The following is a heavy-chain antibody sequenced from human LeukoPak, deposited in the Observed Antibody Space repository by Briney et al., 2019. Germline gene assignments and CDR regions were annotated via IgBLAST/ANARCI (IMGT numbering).Heavy chain of an antibody. Sequence: GGFLRLSCAGSGFTFDEYAMHWVRQPPGKGLEWVSLISGNGASTYYGESVRGRFTVSRDNIKNTLYLQMSSLRAEDTALYYCARDRFWGPGYSYSVNYWGQGTLVTVSS. CDR1: GFTFDEYA. CDR2: ISGNGAST. J-gene: IGHJ4*02. V-gene: IGHV3-43D*04. CDR3: ARDRFWGPGYSYSVNY. D-gene: IGHD3-9*01.